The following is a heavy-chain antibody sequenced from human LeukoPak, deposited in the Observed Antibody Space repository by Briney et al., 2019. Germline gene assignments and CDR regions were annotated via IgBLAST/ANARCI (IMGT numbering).Heavy chain of an antibody. CDR2: IWYDGGNI. CDR1: GFSFSTFF. CDR3: ARDGDFTKQLATGCFDY. V-gene: IGHV3-33*01. D-gene: IGHD6-13*01. J-gene: IGHJ4*02. Sequence: PGGSLRLSCAASGFSFSTFFMHWVRQAPGKGLEWVALIWYDGGNIFYADSVKGRFTISRDNSKNTLYLQMNSLRDEDTAVYYCARDGDFTKQLATGCFDYWGQGSLVTVSS.